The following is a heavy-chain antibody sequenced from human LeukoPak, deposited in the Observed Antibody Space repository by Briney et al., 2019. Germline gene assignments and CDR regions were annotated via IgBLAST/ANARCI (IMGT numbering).Heavy chain of an antibody. V-gene: IGHV5-51*01. CDR2: IYPGDSDT. D-gene: IGHD3-10*01. J-gene: IGHJ4*02. CDR1: GYSFTSYW. CDR3: ASSYGSGSYYSSLDY. Sequence: GESLKISCKGSGYSFTSYWIGWVRQMPGKGLEWMGIIYPGDSDTRYSPSFQGQVTISADKSISTAYLQWSSLKASDTAMYYCASSYGSGSYYSSLDYWGQETLVTVSS.